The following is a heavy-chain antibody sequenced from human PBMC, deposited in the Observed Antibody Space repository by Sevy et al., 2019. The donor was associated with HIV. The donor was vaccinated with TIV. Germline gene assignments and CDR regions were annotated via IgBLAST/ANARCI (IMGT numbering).Heavy chain of an antibody. V-gene: IGHV3-49*04. Sequence: GESLRLSCTASGFTFGDYCMSWVRQAPGKGLEWVAFLKSDVYGGTVDHAASVRGRFVISRDDSKTIAYLQVNDLKTEDTGVYYCTRWKAAQSIFDYWGQGALVTVSS. CDR2: LKSDVYGGTV. D-gene: IGHD6-13*01. J-gene: IGHJ4*02. CDR3: TRWKAAQSIFDY. CDR1: GFTFGDYC.